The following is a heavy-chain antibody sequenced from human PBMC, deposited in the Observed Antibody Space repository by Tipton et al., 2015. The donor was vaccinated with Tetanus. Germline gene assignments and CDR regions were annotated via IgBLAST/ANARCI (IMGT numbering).Heavy chain of an antibody. V-gene: IGHV3-21*01. J-gene: IGHJ5*02. D-gene: IGHD1-26*01. CDR1: GGSISSSS. CDR2: ISSGSSYI. CDR3: ARVPCTVSGSYCRYWFDP. Sequence: LSLTCTVSGGSISSSSYYWGWIHQPPGKGLEWVSSISSGSSYIYYADSVKGRFTISRDNAKNSLYLQMNSLRAEDTAVYYCARVPCTVSGSYCRYWFDPWGQGTLVTVSS.